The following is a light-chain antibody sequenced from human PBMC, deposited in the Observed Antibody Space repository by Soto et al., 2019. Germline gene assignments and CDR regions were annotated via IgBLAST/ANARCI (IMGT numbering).Light chain of an antibody. Sequence: EIVMTQSPTTLSVSPGERATLSCRASQSVSSDLAWYHQKPGQAPRLLIYSASTRATGIPARFSGSGSGTEFTLTINSLQSEDFAVYYCQQYNNWPRTFXQGTKVDIK. CDR3: QQYNNWPRT. J-gene: IGKJ1*01. V-gene: IGKV3-15*01. CDR2: SAS. CDR1: QSVSSD.